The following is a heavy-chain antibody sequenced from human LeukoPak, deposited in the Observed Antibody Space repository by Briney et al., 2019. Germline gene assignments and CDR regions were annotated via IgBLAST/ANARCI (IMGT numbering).Heavy chain of an antibody. D-gene: IGHD3-3*01. CDR2: IFTGGST. CDR1: GFTVRSNY. V-gene: IGHV3-53*01. J-gene: IGHJ4*02. CDR3: ARVPFAVVIPIPYFDY. Sequence: GRSLTLSCAASGFTVRSNYMSWVRQAPGKGLEWVSVIFTGGSTYYADYVKGRFTISRDHSKNTLYLQMNSLRAEDTAVYYCARVPFAVVIPIPYFDYWGQGTLVTVSS.